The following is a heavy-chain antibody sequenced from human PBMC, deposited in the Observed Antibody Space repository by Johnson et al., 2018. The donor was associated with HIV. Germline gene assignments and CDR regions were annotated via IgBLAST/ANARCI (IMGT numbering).Heavy chain of an antibody. CDR2: ISYDGSNK. CDR3: AKLSENDGFDI. J-gene: IGHJ3*02. Sequence: QVQLVESGGGVVQPGRSLRLSCAASGFTFSSYAMHWVRQAPGKGLEWVAVISYDGSNKYYADSVKGRFTISRDNSKNTLYLQMNSLRIEDTALYYCAKLSENDGFDIWGQGTMVAVSS. V-gene: IGHV3-30*14. D-gene: IGHD6-25*01. CDR1: GFTFSSYA.